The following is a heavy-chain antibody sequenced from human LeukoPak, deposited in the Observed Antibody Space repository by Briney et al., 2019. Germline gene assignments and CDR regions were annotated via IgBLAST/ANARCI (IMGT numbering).Heavy chain of an antibody. V-gene: IGHV1-24*01. Sequence: ASVKVSCKVSGYTLTELSMHWVRQAPGKGLEWMGGFDPEDGETIYAQKFQGRVAMTEDTSTDTAYMELSSLRSEDTAVYYCATGDEYSSSWYPNYWGQGTLVTVSS. CDR3: ATGDEYSSSWYPNY. CDR2: FDPEDGET. D-gene: IGHD6-13*01. CDR1: GYTLTELS. J-gene: IGHJ4*02.